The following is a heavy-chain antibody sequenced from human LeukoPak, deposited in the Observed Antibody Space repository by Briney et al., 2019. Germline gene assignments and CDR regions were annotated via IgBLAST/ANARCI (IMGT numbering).Heavy chain of an antibody. CDR2: IYYSGST. Sequence: PSETLSLTCNVSGGSIRGYYWSWIRQPPGKGLEWIGYIYYSGSTNYNPSLKSRVTISVDTSKNQFSLKLSSVTAADTAVYYCARRHYDILTGYSHLGYYYYMDVWGKGTTVTISS. D-gene: IGHD3-9*01. CDR3: ARRHYDILTGYSHLGYYYYMDV. J-gene: IGHJ6*03. CDR1: GGSIRGYY. V-gene: IGHV4-59*01.